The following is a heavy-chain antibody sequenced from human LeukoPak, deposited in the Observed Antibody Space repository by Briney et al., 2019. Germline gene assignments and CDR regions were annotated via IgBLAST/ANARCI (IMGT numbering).Heavy chain of an antibody. V-gene: IGHV3-21*01. Sequence: SGGSLRLSCAASGFTFSSYSMNWVRQAPGKGLEWVSSISSSSSYIYYADSVKGRFTISRDNAKNSLYLQMNSLRAEDTAVYYCARDSHIVLVPAAVQGWFDPWGQGTLVTVSS. CDR1: GFTFSSYS. CDR3: ARDSHIVLVPAAVQGWFDP. D-gene: IGHD2-2*01. J-gene: IGHJ5*02. CDR2: ISSSSSYI.